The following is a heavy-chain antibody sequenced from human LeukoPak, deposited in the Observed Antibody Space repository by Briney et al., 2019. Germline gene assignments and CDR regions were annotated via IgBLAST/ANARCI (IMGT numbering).Heavy chain of an antibody. CDR3: PKPPTSGSYILDY. CDR1: GFTFSSYG. J-gene: IGHJ4*02. D-gene: IGHD1-26*01. CDR2: IRYDGTNK. Sequence: PGGSLRLSXAASGFTFSSYGMHWVRQAPGKGLEWVAFIRYDGTNKYYADSLKGRFTISRDNSKNTLYLQMNSLRAEDTAVYYCPKPPTSGSYILDYWGQGTLVTVSS. V-gene: IGHV3-30*02.